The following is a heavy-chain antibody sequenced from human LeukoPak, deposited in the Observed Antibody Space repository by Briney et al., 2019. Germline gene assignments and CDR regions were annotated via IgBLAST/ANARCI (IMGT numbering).Heavy chain of an antibody. CDR3: ARDSGAAAGPRPPYYFDY. D-gene: IGHD6-13*01. J-gene: IGHJ4*02. Sequence: PSQTLSLTCTVSGGSISSGGYYWSWIRQHPGKGLEWIGYIYYSGSTYYNPSLKSRVTISVDTSKNQFSLKLSSVTAADTAVYYCARDSGAAAGPRPPYYFDYWGQGTLVTVSS. CDR1: GGSISSGGYY. CDR2: IYYSGST. V-gene: IGHV4-31*03.